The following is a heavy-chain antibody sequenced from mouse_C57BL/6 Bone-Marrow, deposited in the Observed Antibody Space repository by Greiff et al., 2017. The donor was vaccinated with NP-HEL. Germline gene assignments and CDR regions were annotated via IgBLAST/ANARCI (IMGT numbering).Heavy chain of an antibody. D-gene: IGHD1-1*01. CDR2: IYPRSGNT. CDR1: GYTFTSYG. CDR3: ARKEFITTVVRYFDV. J-gene: IGHJ1*03. Sequence: QVQLQQSGAELARPGASVKLSCKASGYTFTSYGISWVKQRTGQGLEWIGEIYPRSGNTYYNEKFKGKATLTADKSSSTAYMELRSLASEDSAVYFCARKEFITTVVRYFDVWGTGTTVTVSS. V-gene: IGHV1-81*01.